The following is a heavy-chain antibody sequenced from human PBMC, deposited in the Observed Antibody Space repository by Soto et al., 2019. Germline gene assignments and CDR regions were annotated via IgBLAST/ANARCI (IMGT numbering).Heavy chain of an antibody. V-gene: IGHV4-31*03. CDR2: IYYSGST. D-gene: IGHD1-26*01. Sequence: QVQLQESGPGLVKPSQPLSLTCIVSGGSISGGGYYWSWTRQHPGKGLGWIGYIYYSGSTYYNPSLRSRVTISVDTSKNQFSLKLRSVTAADTAVYYCARVRGGGPFDDWGQGTLVTVSS. CDR1: GGSISGGGYY. J-gene: IGHJ4*02. CDR3: ARVRGGGPFDD.